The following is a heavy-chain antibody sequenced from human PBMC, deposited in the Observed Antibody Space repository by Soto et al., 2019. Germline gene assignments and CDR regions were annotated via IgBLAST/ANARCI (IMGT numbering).Heavy chain of an antibody. CDR2: IYHSGST. CDR3: ARGSGVAVAGTWIDAFYI. V-gene: IGHV4-4*02. D-gene: IGHD6-19*01. Sequence: SETLSLTCAVSGGSISSSNWWSWVRQPPGKGLEWIGEIYHSGSTNYNPSLKSRVTISVDKSKNQFSLKLSSVTAADTAVYYCARGSGVAVAGTWIDAFYIWGPGTRVTLSS. J-gene: IGHJ3*02. CDR1: GGSISSSNW.